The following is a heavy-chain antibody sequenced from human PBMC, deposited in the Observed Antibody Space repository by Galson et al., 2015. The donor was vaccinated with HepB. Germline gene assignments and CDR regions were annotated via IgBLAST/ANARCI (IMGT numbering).Heavy chain of an antibody. D-gene: IGHD6-19*01. CDR2: IRSRNNNYAT. CDR3: TRLGDLSGYSSR. Sequence: SLRLSCAASGFSFDGSAIAWVRQASGKGPERVGRIRSRNNNYATSYVPSLKGRFTISRDDSKNMAYLHMKSLKTEDTAVYYCTRLGDLSGYSSRWGQGTLVTVSS. V-gene: IGHV3-73*01. CDR1: GFSFDGSA. J-gene: IGHJ4*02.